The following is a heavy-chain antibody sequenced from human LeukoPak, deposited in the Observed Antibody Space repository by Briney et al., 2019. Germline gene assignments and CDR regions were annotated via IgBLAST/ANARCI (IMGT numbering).Heavy chain of an antibody. CDR1: GYTFIGYY. J-gene: IGHJ6*02. Sequence: ASVKVSCKASGYTFIGYYIHWVLQAPGQGLEWMGWINPNSGGTNYAQKFQGRVTMSRDTSISTAYMELSSLRSDDTAVYFCAREGNYYAMDVWGQGTTVTVSS. CDR2: INPNSGGT. D-gene: IGHD3-10*01. CDR3: AREGNYYAMDV. V-gene: IGHV1-2*02.